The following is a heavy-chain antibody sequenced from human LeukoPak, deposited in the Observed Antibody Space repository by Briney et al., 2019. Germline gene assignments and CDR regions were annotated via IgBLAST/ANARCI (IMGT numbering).Heavy chain of an antibody. Sequence: PSQTLSLTCTVSGGSFSGYYWSWIRQPPGQGLDWIWEINHSGSTNYNPSLKSRVTISVDTSKNQFSLKLSPVTAADTAVYYCARDGYCSSTSCYFENWGQGTLVSVCS. J-gene: IGHJ4*02. D-gene: IGHD2-2*03. CDR3: ARDGYCSSTSCYFEN. CDR2: INHSGST. CDR1: GGSFSGYY. V-gene: IGHV4-34*01.